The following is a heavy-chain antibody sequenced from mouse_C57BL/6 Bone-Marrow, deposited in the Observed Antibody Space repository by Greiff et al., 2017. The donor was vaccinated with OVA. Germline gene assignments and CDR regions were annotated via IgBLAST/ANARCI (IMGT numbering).Heavy chain of an antibody. Sequence: VQLQQPGAELVKPGASVKLSCKASGYTFTSYWMQWVKQRPGQGLEWIGEIDPSDSYTNYNQKFKGKATLTVDTSSSAAYMQLSSLTSEDSAVCYCASAVFAYWGQGTRVTVSA. CDR1: GYTFTSYW. CDR3: ASAVFAY. V-gene: IGHV1-50*01. J-gene: IGHJ3*01. CDR2: IDPSDSYT.